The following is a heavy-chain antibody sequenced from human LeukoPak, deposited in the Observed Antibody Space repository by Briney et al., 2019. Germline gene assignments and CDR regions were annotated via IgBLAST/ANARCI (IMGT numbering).Heavy chain of an antibody. V-gene: IGHV1-2*04. Sequence: GASVKVSCKASGYTFTGYYMHWVRQAPGQGLEWMGWINPNSGGTNYAQKFQGWVTMTRDTSISTAYMELSRLRSDDTAVYYCASESPPSDYDSSGYTYWGQGTLVTVSS. CDR2: INPNSGGT. CDR1: GYTFTGYY. J-gene: IGHJ4*02. D-gene: IGHD3-22*01. CDR3: ASESPPSDYDSSGYTY.